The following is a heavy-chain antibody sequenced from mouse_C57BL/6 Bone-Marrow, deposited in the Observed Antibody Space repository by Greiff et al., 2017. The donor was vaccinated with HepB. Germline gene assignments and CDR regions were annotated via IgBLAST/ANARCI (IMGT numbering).Heavy chain of an antibody. Sequence: QVQLQQPGAELVKPGASVKLSCKASGYTFTSYWMQWVKQRPGQGLEWIGEIDPSDSYTNYNQKFKGKATLTVDTSSSTAYMQLSSLTSADSAVYYCARRGSSYGYWGQGTTLTVSS. CDR3: ARRGSSYGY. CDR1: GYTFTSYW. CDR2: IDPSDSYT. J-gene: IGHJ2*01. V-gene: IGHV1-50*01. D-gene: IGHD1-1*01.